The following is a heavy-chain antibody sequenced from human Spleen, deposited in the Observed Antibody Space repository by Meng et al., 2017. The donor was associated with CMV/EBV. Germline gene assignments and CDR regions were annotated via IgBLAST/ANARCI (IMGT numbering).Heavy chain of an antibody. D-gene: IGHD7-27*01. J-gene: IGHJ6*02. CDR1: GFTFSSYG. V-gene: IGHV3-30*04. CDR2: ISYDGSNK. Sequence: GESLKISCGASGFTFSSYGLHWVRQAPGKGLEWVAVISYDGSNKYYADSVKGRFTISRDNSKNTLYLQMNSLRAEDTAVYYCAKERVWGGYYYYYGMDVWGQGTTVTVSS. CDR3: AKERVWGGYYYYYGMDV.